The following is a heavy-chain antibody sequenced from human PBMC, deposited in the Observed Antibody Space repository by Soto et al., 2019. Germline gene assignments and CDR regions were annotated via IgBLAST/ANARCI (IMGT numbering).Heavy chain of an antibody. CDR2: IDSSTKYT. CDR3: AREYYYTMDV. CDR1: GFTFRDYY. V-gene: IGHV3-11*05. J-gene: IGHJ6*02. Sequence: QVQLVESGGGLVRPGGSLRLSCEASGFTFRDYYMTWFRQAPGKGLEWLSYIDSSTKYTNYADSVKGRFTISRDNAKNSLYLQMNSLRDAGTAVYYCAREYYYTMDVWGQGTMVTVSS.